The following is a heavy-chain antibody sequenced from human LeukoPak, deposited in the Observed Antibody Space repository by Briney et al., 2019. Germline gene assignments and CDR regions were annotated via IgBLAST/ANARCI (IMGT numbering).Heavy chain of an antibody. CDR3: AKDFRDGYNHPSYYFDS. V-gene: IGHV3-30*18. CDR1: GFTFSSYG. CDR2: ISFDGSSE. Sequence: GGSLRLSCAASGFTFSSYGMHWVRQAPGKGLEWVAVISFDGSSEYYAASVQGRLTVARDNSKNTMYLQMNSLRAEDTAVYYCAKDFRDGYNHPSYYFDSWGQGTLVTVSS. J-gene: IGHJ4*02. D-gene: IGHD5-24*01.